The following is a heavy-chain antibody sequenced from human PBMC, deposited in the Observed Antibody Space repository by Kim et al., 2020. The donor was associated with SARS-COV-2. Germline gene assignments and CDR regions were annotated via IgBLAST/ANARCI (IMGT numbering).Heavy chain of an antibody. Sequence: GGSLRLSCAASGFTFSSYSMNWVRQAPGKGLEWVSSISSSSSYIYYADSVKGRFTISRDNAKNSLYLQMNSLRAEDTAVYYCARGMVRGANPQKPYYYYYYGMDVWGQGTTVTVSS. D-gene: IGHD3-10*01. V-gene: IGHV3-21*01. CDR3: ARGMVRGANPQKPYYYYYYGMDV. CDR1: GFTFSSYS. CDR2: ISSSSSYI. J-gene: IGHJ6*02.